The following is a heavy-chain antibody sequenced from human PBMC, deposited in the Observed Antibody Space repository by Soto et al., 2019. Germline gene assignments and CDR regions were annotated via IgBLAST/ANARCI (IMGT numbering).Heavy chain of an antibody. D-gene: IGHD2-15*01. V-gene: IGHV4-34*01. CDR3: ARARSAPYCSGGSCYSLYYYYYMDV. CDR1: GGSFSGYY. J-gene: IGHJ6*03. Sequence: QVQLQQWGAGLLKPSETLSLTCAVYGGSFSGYYWSWIRQPPGKGLEWIGEINHSGSTNYNPSLKSRVTISVDTSKNQFSLKLSSVTGADTAVYYCARARSAPYCSGGSCYSLYYYYYMDVWGKGTTVTVSS. CDR2: INHSGST.